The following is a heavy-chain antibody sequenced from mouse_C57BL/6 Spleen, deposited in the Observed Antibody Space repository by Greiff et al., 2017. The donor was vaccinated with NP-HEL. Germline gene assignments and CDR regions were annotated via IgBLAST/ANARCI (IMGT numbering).Heavy chain of an antibody. J-gene: IGHJ4*01. CDR3: ARSRSHSNYDAMDY. V-gene: IGHV1-31*01. CDR1: GYSFTGYY. D-gene: IGHD2-5*01. Sequence: VQLQQSGPELVKPGASVKISCKASGYSFTGYYMHWVKQSHGNILDWIGYIYPYNGVSSYHQKFKGNATLTVDKSSLTAYMERRSLTSEDSAGYYCARSRSHSNYDAMDYWGQGTSVTVSS. CDR2: IYPYNGVS.